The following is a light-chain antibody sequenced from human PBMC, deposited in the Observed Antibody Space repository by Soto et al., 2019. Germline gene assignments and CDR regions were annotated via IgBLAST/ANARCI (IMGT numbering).Light chain of an antibody. CDR3: MQALQTAYT. Sequence: DIVMTQSPLSLPVTPGEPASISFRSSQSLLHSNGYNYLDWYLQKPGQSPQVLIYLGSNRASGVPDRFSGSGSGTDFTLKISRVEAEDVGVYYCMQALQTAYTFGQGTKLDIK. CDR1: QSLLHSNGYNY. J-gene: IGKJ2*01. CDR2: LGS. V-gene: IGKV2-28*01.